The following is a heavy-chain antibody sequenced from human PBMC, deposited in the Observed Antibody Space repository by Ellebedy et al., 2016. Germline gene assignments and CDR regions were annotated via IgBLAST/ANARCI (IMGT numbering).Heavy chain of an antibody. CDR3: ARAVEGNYYGSGSYPDY. D-gene: IGHD3-10*01. CDR1: GFTVSSNY. V-gene: IGHV3-30-3*01. CDR2: ISYDGSNK. Sequence: GGSLRLSCAASGFTVSSNYMSWVRQAPGKGLEWVAVISYDGSNKYYADSVKGRFTISRDNSKNTLYLQMNSLRAEDTAVNYCARAVEGNYYGSGSYPDYWGQGTLVTVSS. J-gene: IGHJ4*02.